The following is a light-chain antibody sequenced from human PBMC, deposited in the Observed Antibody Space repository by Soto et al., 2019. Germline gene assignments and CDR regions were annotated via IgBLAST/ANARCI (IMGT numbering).Light chain of an antibody. CDR3: QQYGSSPPVT. Sequence: EIVLTQSPGTLSLSPGERATLSCRASQSVSSSYLTWYQQKPGQAPRLLIYGASGRATDIPARFSGSGSATAFALTISSLQPDDFAVYYCQQYGSSPPVTFGQGTRLEIK. J-gene: IGKJ5*01. CDR1: QSVSSSY. CDR2: GAS. V-gene: IGKV3-20*01.